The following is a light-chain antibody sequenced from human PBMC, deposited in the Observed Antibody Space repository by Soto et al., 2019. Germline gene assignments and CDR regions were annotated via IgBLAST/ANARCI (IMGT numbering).Light chain of an antibody. V-gene: IGKV1-27*01. CDR3: QKFNSVPFT. CDR2: AAS. Sequence: DIQMTQSPSSLSASVGDKVTITCRASQGISNSLAWYQQKPGKVPKLLIYAASTLQSGVSSRFSGIGSGTVFTFTISSLQPEDVATYYCQKFNSVPFTFGPGTKVDIK. J-gene: IGKJ3*01. CDR1: QGISNS.